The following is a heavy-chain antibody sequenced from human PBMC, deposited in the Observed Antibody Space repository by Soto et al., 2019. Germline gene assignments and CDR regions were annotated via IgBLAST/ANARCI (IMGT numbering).Heavy chain of an antibody. CDR1: GGSISSGGYS. CDR2: TYHSGST. J-gene: IGHJ4*02. CDR3: ARGTGSQGPYDY. Sequence: SETLSLTCAVSGGSISSGGYSWSWIRQPPGKGLEWIGYTYHSGSTYYNPSLKSRVTISVDRSKNQFSLKLSSVTAADTAVYYCARGTGSQGPYDYWGQGTLVTVSS. D-gene: IGHD6-19*01. V-gene: IGHV4-30-2*01.